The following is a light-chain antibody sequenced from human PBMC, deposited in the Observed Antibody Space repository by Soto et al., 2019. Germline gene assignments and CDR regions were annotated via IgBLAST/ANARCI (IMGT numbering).Light chain of an antibody. CDR3: QQYNSSPYT. CDR2: DAS. V-gene: IGKV1-5*01. CDR1: QSISSW. J-gene: IGKJ2*01. Sequence: DIQMTQSPSTLSASVGDRVTITCRASQSISSWLAWYQQKPGKAPTLLIYDASSLESGVPSRFSGSGSGTEFTLTISSLQPDDFATYYCQQYNSSPYTFGQGTKLEIK.